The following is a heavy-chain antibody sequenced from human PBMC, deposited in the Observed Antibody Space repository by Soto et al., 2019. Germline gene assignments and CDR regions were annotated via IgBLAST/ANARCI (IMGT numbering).Heavy chain of an antibody. V-gene: IGHV1-2*02. CDR2: VDPNSGAT. J-gene: IGHJ4*02. CDR3: ARANYGPLDY. Sequence: QVQLVQSGAEVKKPGASVKVSCWPSGYTFTAYYIHWVRQAPGQWLEWMGWVDPNSGATIDAQNFQGRVTMTRDTSTSTVYMELNWLRSDDTAISYFARANYGPLDYWGQGTLVTVSS. D-gene: IGHD3-10*01. CDR1: GYTFTAYY.